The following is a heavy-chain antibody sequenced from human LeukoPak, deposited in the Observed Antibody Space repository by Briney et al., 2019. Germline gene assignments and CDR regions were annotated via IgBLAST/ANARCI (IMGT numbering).Heavy chain of an antibody. J-gene: IGHJ4*02. CDR3: ARDLLAAAGTGY. CDR2: INPNSGGT. CDR1: GYTFTGYY. D-gene: IGHD6-13*01. Sequence: ASVKVSCKASGYTFTGYYMHWVRQAPGQGLEWMGWINPNSGGTNYAQKFQGRVTMTRDTSISTAYMELSRLRSDDTAVYYCARDLLAAAGTGYWGQGTPVTVSS. V-gene: IGHV1-2*02.